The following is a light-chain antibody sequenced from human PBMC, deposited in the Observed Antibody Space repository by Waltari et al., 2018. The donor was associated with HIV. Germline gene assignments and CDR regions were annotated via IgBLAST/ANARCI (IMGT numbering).Light chain of an antibody. CDR1: RSLLHPVYNHTY. CDR2: WAS. CDR3: QQYLQTPYL. Sequence: DIVVIQSPNSLTLPLGERATVHCNSSRSLLHPVYNHTYLAWYQQKAGQPPKLLVYWASFRESGVSARFVGAGSGTDFTLTINAVQADDASTYFCQQYLQTPYLFGQGTKL. J-gene: IGKJ2*01. V-gene: IGKV4-1*01.